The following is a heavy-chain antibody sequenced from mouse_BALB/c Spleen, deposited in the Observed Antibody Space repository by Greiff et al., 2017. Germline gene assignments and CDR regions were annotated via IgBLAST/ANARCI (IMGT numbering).Heavy chain of an antibody. CDR1: GFTFTDYY. Sequence: EVQLVESGGGLVQPGGSLRLSCATSGFTFTDYYMSWVRQPPGKALEWLGFIRNKANGYTTAYSASVKGRFTISRDNSQSILYLQMNTLRAEDSATYSGARDPYYCGSSYLDYWGQGTTLTVSS. CDR3: ARDPYYCGSSYLDY. V-gene: IGHV7-3*02. D-gene: IGHD1-1*01. J-gene: IGHJ2*01. CDR2: IRNKANGYTT.